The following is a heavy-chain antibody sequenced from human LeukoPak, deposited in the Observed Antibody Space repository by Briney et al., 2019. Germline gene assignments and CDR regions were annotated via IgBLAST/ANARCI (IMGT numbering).Heavy chain of an antibody. CDR3: ARASRDTSCFLH. CDR2: INPNSGGT. Sequence: GASVKASCKASGYTFTGYYMHWVRQAPGQGLEWMGWINPNSGGTNYAQKFQGRVTMTRDTSISTAYMVLSRLRSDDTAVYYCARASRDTSCFLHWGQGTLVTVSS. V-gene: IGHV1-2*02. CDR1: GYTFTGYY. J-gene: IGHJ4*02. D-gene: IGHD2-2*01.